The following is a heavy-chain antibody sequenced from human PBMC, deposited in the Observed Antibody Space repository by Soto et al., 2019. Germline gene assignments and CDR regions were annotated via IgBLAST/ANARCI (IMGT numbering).Heavy chain of an antibody. V-gene: IGHV4-59*01. CDR3: ARDTIAATPADYYGMDV. Sequence: SETLSLTCTVSGGSISSYYWSWIRQPPGKGLELIGYIYYSGSTNYNPSLKSRVTISVDTSKNQFSLKLSSVTAADTAVYYCARDTIAATPADYYGMDVWGQGTTVTVAS. CDR2: IYYSGST. CDR1: GGSISSYY. D-gene: IGHD6-13*01. J-gene: IGHJ6*02.